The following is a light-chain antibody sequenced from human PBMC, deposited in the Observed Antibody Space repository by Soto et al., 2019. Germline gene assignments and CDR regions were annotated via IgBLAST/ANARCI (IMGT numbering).Light chain of an antibody. CDR3: QQSYRTPLT. CDR1: QVISSY. V-gene: IGKV1-39*01. J-gene: IGKJ4*01. Sequence: DLQMTQSPSSLSASVGDRVTITCRASQVISSYLAWYQQKPGKAPTLLISAASSLQSGVPSRFSGGGSRTDFTLTISSLQPEDFASYYCQQSYRTPLTFGGGTKVEIK. CDR2: AAS.